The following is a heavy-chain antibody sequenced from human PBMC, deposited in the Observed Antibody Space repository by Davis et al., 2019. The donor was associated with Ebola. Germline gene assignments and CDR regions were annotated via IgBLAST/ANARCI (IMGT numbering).Heavy chain of an antibody. Sequence: PGGSLRLSCAASGFTFSSYGMHWVRQAPGKGLEWVAVIWYDGSNKYYADSVKGRFAISRDNSKNTLYLQMNSLRAEDTAVYYCAKDHPLPVDRDYYYYYGMDVWGQGTTVTVSS. CDR3: AKDHPLPVDRDYYYYYGMDV. CDR2: IWYDGSNK. J-gene: IGHJ6*02. D-gene: IGHD4-23*01. CDR1: GFTFSSYG. V-gene: IGHV3-33*06.